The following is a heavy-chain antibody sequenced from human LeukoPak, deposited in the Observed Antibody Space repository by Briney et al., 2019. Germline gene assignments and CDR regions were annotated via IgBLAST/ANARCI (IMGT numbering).Heavy chain of an antibody. J-gene: IGHJ4*02. CDR2: IKQDGSEK. CDR1: GFTFSSYW. V-gene: IGHV3-7*05. Sequence: GGSLRLSCAASGFTFSSYWMTWVRQAPGKGLEWGANIKQDGSEKYYVDSVKGRFTISRDNAKNSLYLQMNSLRAEDTAIYYCARGPGAWPSHFDYWGQGTLVTVSS. CDR3: ARGPGAWPSHFDY.